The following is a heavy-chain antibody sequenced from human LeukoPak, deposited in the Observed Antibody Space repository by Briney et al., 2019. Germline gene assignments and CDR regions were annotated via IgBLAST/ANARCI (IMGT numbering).Heavy chain of an antibody. CDR1: GGSISSYY. Sequence: SETLSLTCTASGGSISSYYWSWIRQPPGKGLEWIGYIYYSGSTNYNPSLKSRVTISVDTSKNQFSLKLSSVTAADTAVYYCARVYGSGSKEGNWFDPWGQGTLVTVSS. V-gene: IGHV4-59*01. CDR3: ARVYGSGSKEGNWFDP. CDR2: IYYSGST. J-gene: IGHJ5*02. D-gene: IGHD3-10*01.